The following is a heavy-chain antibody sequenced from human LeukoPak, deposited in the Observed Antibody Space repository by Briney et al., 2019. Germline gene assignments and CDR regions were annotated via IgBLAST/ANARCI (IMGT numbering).Heavy chain of an antibody. D-gene: IGHD2-2*01. J-gene: IGHJ3*02. CDR1: GGSISSSSYY. CDR3: ARFTGYCSGTSCYPNAFDI. V-gene: IGHV4-39*01. Sequence: PSETLSLTCTVSGGSISSSSYYWGWIRQPPGKGLEWIGGIYYSGSTYYNPSLKSRVTISVDTSKNQFSLKLSSVTAADPAVFYCARFTGYCSGTSCYPNAFDIWGQGTMVTVSS. CDR2: IYYSGST.